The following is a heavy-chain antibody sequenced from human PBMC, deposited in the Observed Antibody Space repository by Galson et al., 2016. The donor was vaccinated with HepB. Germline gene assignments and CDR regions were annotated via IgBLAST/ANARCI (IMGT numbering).Heavy chain of an antibody. CDR2: IYETGTA. CDR1: GGSISSNYW. J-gene: IGHJ4*02. Sequence: ETLSLTCDVSGGSISSNYWWGWVRQSPEKGFEWIGEIYETGTANYNPPFTRRATISVDKSKNQISLSLDSVTAADTATYYCTRGNLGTSATMAFDYWGQGTLVTVSS. CDR3: TRGNLGTSATMAFDY. V-gene: IGHV4-4*02. D-gene: IGHD4/OR15-4a*01.